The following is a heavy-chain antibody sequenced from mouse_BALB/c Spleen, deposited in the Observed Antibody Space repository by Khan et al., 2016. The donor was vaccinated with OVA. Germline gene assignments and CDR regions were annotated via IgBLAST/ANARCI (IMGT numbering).Heavy chain of an antibody. J-gene: IGHJ4*01. V-gene: IGHV2-6-5*01. CDR1: GFSLTDYG. D-gene: IGHD1-1*02. CDR2: IWGGGTT. Sequence: VELKESGPGLVAPSQSLSITCTVSGFSLTDYGVGWIRQPPGKGLEWLGVIWGGGTTYYNSVLKSRLSISKDNSKRQVFLKMNSLQTDDTAMYYCAKLLWSHYYAMDYWGQGTSVTVSS. CDR3: AKLLWSHYYAMDY.